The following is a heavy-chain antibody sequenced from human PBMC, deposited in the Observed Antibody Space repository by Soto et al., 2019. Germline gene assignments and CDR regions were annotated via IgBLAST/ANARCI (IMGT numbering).Heavy chain of an antibody. J-gene: IGHJ5*02. V-gene: IGHV1-69*13. D-gene: IGHD3-22*01. CDR1: GGTFSSYA. CDR3: ASSYDSSGYYQYNWFDP. Sequence: SVKVSCKASGGTFSSYAISWVRQAPGQGLEWMGGIIPIFGTANYAQKFQGRVTITADESTSTAYMELSSLRSEDTAVYYCASSYDSSGYYQYNWFDPWGQGTLVTVSS. CDR2: IIPIFGTA.